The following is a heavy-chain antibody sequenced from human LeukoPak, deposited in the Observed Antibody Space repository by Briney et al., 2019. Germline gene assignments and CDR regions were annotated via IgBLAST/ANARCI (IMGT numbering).Heavy chain of an antibody. CDR3: ARGSVVVPAAIIGSHNWFDP. J-gene: IGHJ5*02. D-gene: IGHD2-2*01. CDR2: MNPYSGIT. V-gene: IGHV1-8*01. CDR1: GYTFTSYD. Sequence: GASVKVSCKASGYTFTSYDIAWVRQATGQGLEWMGWMNPYSGITGYAQKFQGRVTMTRNTSISTAYMELSSLRSEDTAVYYCARGSVVVPAAIIGSHNWFDPWGQGTLVTVSS.